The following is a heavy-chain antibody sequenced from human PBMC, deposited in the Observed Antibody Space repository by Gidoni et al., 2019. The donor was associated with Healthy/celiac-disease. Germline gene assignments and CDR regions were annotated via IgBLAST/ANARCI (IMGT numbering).Heavy chain of an antibody. CDR3: ARDHEMATIFDY. D-gene: IGHD5-12*01. V-gene: IGHV3-21*01. CDR1: GFTFSSYS. J-gene: IGHJ4*02. CDR2: IRSSSSYI. Sequence: EVQLVESGGGLVKPGGSLRLSCAASGFTFSSYSMNWVRQAPGKGLEWVSSIRSSSSYIYYADSVKGRFTIARDNAKNSLYLQMNSLRAEDTAVYYCARDHEMATIFDYWGQGTLVTVSS.